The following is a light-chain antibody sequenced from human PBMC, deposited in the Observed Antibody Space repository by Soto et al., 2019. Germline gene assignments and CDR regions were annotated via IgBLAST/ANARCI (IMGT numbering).Light chain of an antibody. CDR2: GAS. Sequence: EIVLTQSPVTLSVSPGERATLSCRASQSVSSNLAWYQQKPGQAPRLLIYGASTRANGVPARLSGGGSGTEFTLTISSLQSEDFALYYCQQYRTFGQGTKVEIK. CDR1: QSVSSN. V-gene: IGKV3-15*01. J-gene: IGKJ1*01. CDR3: QQYRT.